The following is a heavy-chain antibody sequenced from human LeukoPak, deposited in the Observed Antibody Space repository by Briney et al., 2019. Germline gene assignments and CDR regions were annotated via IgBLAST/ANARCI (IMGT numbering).Heavy chain of an antibody. J-gene: IGHJ5*02. V-gene: IGHV4-4*07. CDR3: AREIGIVATIYHWFDP. Sequence: SETLSLTCTVSGGSINSYYWSWIRQPAGKGLEWIGRIYTSGSTYYNPSLKSRVTMSVDTSKNQFPLKLSSVTAADTAVYYCAREIGIVATIYHWFDPWGQGTLVTVSS. D-gene: IGHD5-12*01. CDR1: GGSINSYY. CDR2: IYTSGST.